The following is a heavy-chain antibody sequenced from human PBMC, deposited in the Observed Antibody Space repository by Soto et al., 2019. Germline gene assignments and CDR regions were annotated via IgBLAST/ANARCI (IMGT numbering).Heavy chain of an antibody. CDR1: GFTFSDYY. Sequence: GGSLRLSCAASGFTFSDYYMSWIRQAPGKGLEWVSYISSSSSYTNYADSVKGRFTISRDNAKNSLYLQMNSLRAEDTAVYYCARSPETYCGGDCYPNAFDIWGQGTMVTVSS. J-gene: IGHJ3*02. D-gene: IGHD2-21*02. V-gene: IGHV3-11*06. CDR3: ARSPETYCGGDCYPNAFDI. CDR2: ISSSSSYT.